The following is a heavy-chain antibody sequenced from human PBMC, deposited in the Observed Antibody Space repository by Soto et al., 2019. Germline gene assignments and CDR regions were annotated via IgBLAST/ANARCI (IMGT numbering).Heavy chain of an antibody. V-gene: IGHV3-23*01. CDR3: AGSSGWYAGSFDI. Sequence: EVQLLESGGGLVQPGGSLRLSCAASGFTFSSYAMSWVRQAPGKGLEWVSAISGSGGSTYYADSVKGRFTISRDNSKNQLYRQMNSLRVEDTAVYYCAGSSGWYAGSFDIWGQGTMVTVSS. CDR2: ISGSGGST. J-gene: IGHJ3*02. D-gene: IGHD6-19*01. CDR1: GFTFSSYA.